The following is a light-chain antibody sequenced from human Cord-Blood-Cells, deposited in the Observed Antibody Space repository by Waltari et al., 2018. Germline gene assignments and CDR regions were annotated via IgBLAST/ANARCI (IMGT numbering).Light chain of an antibody. V-gene: IGLV2-23*02. J-gene: IGLJ1*01. CDR1: SSDVGSYNL. CDR3: CSYAGSSTYV. Sequence: QPALTQPAAVSGSPGQSTTISSTGTSSDVGSYNLVSWYHQHPGKAPKLMIHEVSKRPSGVSNRVSGSESGNTASLTISGLQAEDEADYYCCSYAGSSTYVFGTGTKVTVL. CDR2: EVS.